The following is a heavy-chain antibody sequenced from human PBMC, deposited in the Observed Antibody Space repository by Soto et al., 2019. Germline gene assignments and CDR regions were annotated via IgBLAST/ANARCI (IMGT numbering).Heavy chain of an antibody. V-gene: IGHV1-18*01. Sequence: ASVKVSCKTSGLTFSSYGISWVRQAPGQGLEWMGWISGYNGETYYAQKFQGRVIMTTDTSTNTAYMELRSLSSDDTAVYYCARDCRSSSCYGFWFDPWGQGTMITVSS. CDR1: GLTFSSYG. D-gene: IGHD3-22*01. J-gene: IGHJ5*02. CDR2: ISGYNGET. CDR3: ARDCRSSSCYGFWFDP.